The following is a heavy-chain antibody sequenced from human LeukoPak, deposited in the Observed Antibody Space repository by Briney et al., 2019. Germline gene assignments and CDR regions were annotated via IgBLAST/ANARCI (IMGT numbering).Heavy chain of an antibody. D-gene: IGHD3-10*01. Sequence: GGSLRLSCEASGFTFSSYSMNWVRQAPGNGLEWVSYISSSSATIHYADSVKGRFTISRDNAKNSLYLQMNSLRAEDTALYYCARETHYYGSGSPAFDIWGQGTMVTVSS. CDR1: GFTFSSYS. V-gene: IGHV3-48*01. CDR3: ARETHYYGSGSPAFDI. CDR2: ISSSSATI. J-gene: IGHJ3*02.